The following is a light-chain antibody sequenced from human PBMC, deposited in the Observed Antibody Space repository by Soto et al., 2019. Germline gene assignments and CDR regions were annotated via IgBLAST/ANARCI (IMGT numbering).Light chain of an antibody. CDR2: AVT. CDR3: SSYTSSSTR. Sequence: QSVLTQPASVSGSPGQSITISCTGTSSDVGGYNYVSWYQQHPGKAPKLMIYAVTDRPSGVSSRFSGSKSGNTASLPISGLQAEDEADYYCSSYTSSSTRFGSGSKVTVL. J-gene: IGLJ1*01. V-gene: IGLV2-14*01. CDR1: SSDVGGYNY.